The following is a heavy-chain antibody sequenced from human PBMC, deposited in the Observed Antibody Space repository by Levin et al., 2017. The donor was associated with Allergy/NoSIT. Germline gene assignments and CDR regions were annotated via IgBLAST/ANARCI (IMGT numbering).Heavy chain of an antibody. CDR3: AKLYGSGTYHNFIDY. Sequence: GGSLRLSCAASGFTFSSFAMTWVRQAPGKGLEWVSAVSDAGGSTYYADSMRGRFTISRDNSINTLYLQMNSLRADDTAVYYCAKLYGSGTYHNFIDYWGQGTLVTVSS. D-gene: IGHD3-10*01. CDR2: VSDAGGST. J-gene: IGHJ4*02. V-gene: IGHV3-23*01. CDR1: GFTFSSFA.